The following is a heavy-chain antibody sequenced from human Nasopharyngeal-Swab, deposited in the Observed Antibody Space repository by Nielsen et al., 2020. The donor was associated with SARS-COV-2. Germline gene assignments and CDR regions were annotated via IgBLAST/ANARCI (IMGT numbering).Heavy chain of an antibody. CDR3: ARGPGDGMDV. J-gene: IGHJ6*02. V-gene: IGHV3-30-3*01. D-gene: IGHD3-10*01. CDR2: MSHDGSNK. Sequence: VRQAPGKGLEWVAVMSHDGSNKYYADSVKGRFTISRDNSKNTLYLQMNSLRAEDTAVYYCARGPGDGMDVWGQGTTVTVSS.